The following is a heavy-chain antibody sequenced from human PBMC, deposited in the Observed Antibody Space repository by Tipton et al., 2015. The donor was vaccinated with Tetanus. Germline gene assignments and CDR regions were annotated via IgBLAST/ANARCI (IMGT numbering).Heavy chain of an antibody. Sequence: VQLVQSGAEVKRPGESLKISCQGSGYNFNLYWIAWVRQMPGKGLEWMGISYPGDSDTTYSPSFEGQVTISADKATSSAYLQWSSLKASDAAMYYCASRVGPYTGAQIWYFDLWGRGTLVTVSS. CDR2: SYPGDSDT. J-gene: IGHJ2*01. D-gene: IGHD2-8*02. V-gene: IGHV5-51*01. CDR3: ASRVGPYTGAQIWYFDL. CDR1: GYNFNLYW.